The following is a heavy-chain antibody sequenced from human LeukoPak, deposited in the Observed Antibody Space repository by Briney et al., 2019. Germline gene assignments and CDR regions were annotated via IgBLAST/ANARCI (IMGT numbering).Heavy chain of an antibody. Sequence: PGGSLRLSCSPSGFNFETYSMYWVRQAPGKGLEWLSYINSAGNIIYYADSVKGRFTVSRDNTRKSLSLEMNTLRVEDTAIYYCARDHLGYSFDYWGQGTLVTVSS. D-gene: IGHD3-22*01. J-gene: IGHJ4*02. V-gene: IGHV3-48*04. CDR2: INSAGNII. CDR3: ARDHLGYSFDY. CDR1: GFNFETYS.